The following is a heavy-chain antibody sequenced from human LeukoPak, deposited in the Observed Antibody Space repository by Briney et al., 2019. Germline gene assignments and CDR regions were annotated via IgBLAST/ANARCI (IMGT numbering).Heavy chain of an antibody. D-gene: IGHD3-22*01. J-gene: IGHJ4*02. V-gene: IGHV3-15*01. CDR1: GFTFSNAG. CDR3: TTTIVVVITNDY. CDR2: IKSKTDGGTI. Sequence: GGSLRLSCAASGFTFSNAGMTWVRKAPGKGLEWFGRIKSKTDGGTIDYAAPVEGRFTISRDDSKKTLYLQMNSLKTEDTAVYYCTTTIVVVITNDYWGQGTLVTVSS.